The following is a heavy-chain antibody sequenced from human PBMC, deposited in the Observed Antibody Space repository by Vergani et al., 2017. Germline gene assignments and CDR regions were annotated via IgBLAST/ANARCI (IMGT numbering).Heavy chain of an antibody. D-gene: IGHD6-13*01. Sequence: EVQLLESGGGLVQPGGSLRLSCAASGFTFSSYAMSWVRQAPGKGLGWVSAICVSGGSTYYADSVKGRFTISRDNSKNTLYLQMNSLRAEDTAVYYCAKDGRQQLVRDYFDYWGQGTLVTVSS. V-gene: IGHV3-23*01. CDR3: AKDGRQQLVRDYFDY. CDR1: GFTFSSYA. CDR2: ICVSGGST. J-gene: IGHJ4*02.